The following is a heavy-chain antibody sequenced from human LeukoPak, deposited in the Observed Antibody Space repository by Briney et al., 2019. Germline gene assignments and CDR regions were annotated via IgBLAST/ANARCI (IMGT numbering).Heavy chain of an antibody. CDR3: ARDSSDYGGKGVDY. J-gene: IGHJ4*02. CDR2: IYSGGST. D-gene: IGHD4-23*01. CDR1: GFTVSSNY. Sequence: GGSLRLSCAASGFTVSSNYMSWVRQAPGKGLEWVSVIYSGGSTYYADSVKGRFTISRDNSKNTLYLQMNSLRAEDTAVYYCARDSSDYGGKGVDYWGQGTLVTVSS. V-gene: IGHV3-53*01.